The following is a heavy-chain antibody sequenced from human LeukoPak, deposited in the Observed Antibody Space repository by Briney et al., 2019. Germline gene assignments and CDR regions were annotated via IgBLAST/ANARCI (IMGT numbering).Heavy chain of an antibody. J-gene: IGHJ4*02. CDR2: IYYSGST. Sequence: GSLRLSCAASGFTFSDFYMSWIRQAPGKGLELIGYIYYSGSTNYNPSLRSRVTISVDTSMNQFSLKLSSVTAADTAVYYCARLSGYDWESFYDYWGQGTLVAVSS. CDR3: ARLSGYDWESFYDY. V-gene: IGHV4-59*01. D-gene: IGHD5-12*01. CDR1: GFTFSDFY.